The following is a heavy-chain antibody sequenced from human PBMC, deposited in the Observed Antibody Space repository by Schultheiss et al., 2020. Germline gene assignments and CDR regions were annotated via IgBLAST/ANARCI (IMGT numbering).Heavy chain of an antibody. J-gene: IGHJ5*02. Sequence: ASVKVSCKASGYTFTSYDINWVRQATGQGLEWMGWMNPNSGNTGYAQKFQGRVTMTRNTSISTAYMELSSLRSEDTAVYYCARLKLLWRNWFDPWGQGTLVTVSS. CDR2: MNPNSGNT. D-gene: IGHD2-2*01. V-gene: IGHV1-8*01. CDR3: ARLKLLWRNWFDP. CDR1: GYTFTSYD.